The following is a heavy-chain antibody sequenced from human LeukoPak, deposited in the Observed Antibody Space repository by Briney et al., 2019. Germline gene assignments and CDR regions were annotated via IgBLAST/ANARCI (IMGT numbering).Heavy chain of an antibody. V-gene: IGHV1-46*01. D-gene: IGHD5-12*01. CDR3: ARDTPPSGYDSDRDPSSHFDY. Sequence: ASVKVSCKASGYTFTSYYMHWVRQAPGQGLEWMGIINPSGGSTSYAQKFQGRVTMTRDTSTSTVYMELSSLRSEDTAVYYCARDTPPSGYDSDRDPSSHFDYWGQGTLVTVSS. CDR1: GYTFTSYY. J-gene: IGHJ4*02. CDR2: INPSGGST.